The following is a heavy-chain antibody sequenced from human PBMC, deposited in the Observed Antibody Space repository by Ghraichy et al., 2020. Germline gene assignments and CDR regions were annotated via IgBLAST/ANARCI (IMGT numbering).Heavy chain of an antibody. Sequence: SETLSLTCTVSGGSISSADYYWSWIHQPPGRGLEWIGYIYYSGSTYYNPSLKSRVTISVDTSKNQFSLKLSSVTAADTAVYYCARTRRYCSGGSCYLRFDPWGQGTLVTVSS. D-gene: IGHD2-15*01. CDR1: GGSISSADYY. V-gene: IGHV4-30-4*01. J-gene: IGHJ5*02. CDR2: IYYSGST. CDR3: ARTRRYCSGGSCYLRFDP.